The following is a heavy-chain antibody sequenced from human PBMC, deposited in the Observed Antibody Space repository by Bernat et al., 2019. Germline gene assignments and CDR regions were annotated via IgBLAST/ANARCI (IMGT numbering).Heavy chain of an antibody. V-gene: IGHV3-23*01. Sequence: EVQLLESGGGLVQPGGSLRLSCAASGFTFSSYAMSWVRQAPGKGLEWVSAISGSGGSTYYADSVKGRFTISRDNSKNTLYLQMNSLRAEDTAVYYCATDLYYDYVWGSYLYGMDVWGQGTTVTVSS. CDR1: GFTFSSYA. CDR3: ATDLYYDYVWGSYLYGMDV. CDR2: ISGSGGST. D-gene: IGHD3-16*02. J-gene: IGHJ6*02.